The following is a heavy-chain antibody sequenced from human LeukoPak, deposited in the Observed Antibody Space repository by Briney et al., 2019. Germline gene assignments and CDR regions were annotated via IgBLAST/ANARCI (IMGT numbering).Heavy chain of an antibody. V-gene: IGHV4-59*01. CDR1: GGSISGYY. Sequence: SETLSLTCTVSGGSISGYYWSWIRQPPGKGLEWIGYIDNSGSTNYNPSLKSRVTISVDTSKNQFSLQLSSVTAADTAVYYCARGDRDGYNRHFFDHWGQGTLVTVSS. CDR3: ARGDRDGYNRHFFDH. D-gene: IGHD5-24*01. CDR2: IDNSGST. J-gene: IGHJ4*02.